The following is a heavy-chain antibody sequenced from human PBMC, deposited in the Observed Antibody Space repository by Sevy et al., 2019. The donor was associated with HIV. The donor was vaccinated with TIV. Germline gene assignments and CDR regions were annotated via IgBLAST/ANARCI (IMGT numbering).Heavy chain of an antibody. CDR2: INPSGGST. CDR3: ARVDTAIGIDY. J-gene: IGHJ4*02. CDR1: GYTFTSYY. D-gene: IGHD5-18*01. V-gene: IGHV1-46*01. Sequence: ASVKVSCKASGYTFTSYYMHWVRQAPGQGLEWMGIINPSGGSTSYSQKFQGRVTMTRDTSTSTVYMELSSLRSEDTAVYYCARVDTAIGIDYWGQGTLVTVSS.